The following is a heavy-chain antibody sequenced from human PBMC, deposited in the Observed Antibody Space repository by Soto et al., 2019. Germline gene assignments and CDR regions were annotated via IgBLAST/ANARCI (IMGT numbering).Heavy chain of an antibody. J-gene: IGHJ5*02. Sequence: SETLSLTCTVSGGSISSGDYYWSWIRHPPGKGLEWIGYIYYSGSTYYNPSLKSRVTISVDTSKNQFSLKLSSVTAADTAVYYCARDMGPYGSGRSYDNWFDPWGQGTLVTVSS. CDR3: ARDMGPYGSGRSYDNWFDP. D-gene: IGHD3-10*01. CDR2: IYYSGST. CDR1: GGSISSGDYY. V-gene: IGHV4-30-4*01.